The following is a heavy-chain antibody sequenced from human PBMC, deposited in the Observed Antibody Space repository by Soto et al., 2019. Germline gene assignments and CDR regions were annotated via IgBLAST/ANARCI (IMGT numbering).Heavy chain of an antibody. Sequence: SGPTLVNPTHTLTLTCTFSGFSLSTSGMCVSWIRQPPGKALEWLALIDWDDDKYYSTSLKTRLTISKDTSKNQVVLTMTNMDPVDTATYYCARYCTNGVCYGAFDIWGQGTMVTVSS. V-gene: IGHV2-70*01. CDR2: IDWDDDK. CDR1: GFSLSTSGMC. CDR3: ARYCTNGVCYGAFDI. D-gene: IGHD2-8*01. J-gene: IGHJ3*02.